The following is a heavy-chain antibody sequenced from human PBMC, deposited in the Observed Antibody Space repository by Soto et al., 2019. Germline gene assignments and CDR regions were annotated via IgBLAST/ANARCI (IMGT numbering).Heavy chain of an antibody. CDR3: AHRLQSSGHGWDSGAFNM. J-gene: IGHJ3*02. CDR2: IYWDDDK. Sequence: QITLKESGPARVKPTQSLALTCIFSGFSLATSGVGVGWIRQPPGKALELLALIYWDDDKYYSPSLKTRLTITQDNSNNQVVLIMTNMDHVDTATYFCAHRLQSSGHGWDSGAFNMWGQGTMVTVSS. D-gene: IGHD1-26*01. CDR1: GFSLATSGVG. V-gene: IGHV2-5*02.